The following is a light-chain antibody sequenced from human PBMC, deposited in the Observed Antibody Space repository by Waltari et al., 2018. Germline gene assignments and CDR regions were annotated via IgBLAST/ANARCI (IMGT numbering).Light chain of an antibody. Sequence: SSELTQDPAVSVALELTVRNTCQGQSLRRHYSSWYQQRPGQAPRLVLYGQDNRPSGIPDRFSGSTSGDTASLTITGAQAEDEADYYCHSRDTISTRVFGGGTRLTV. CDR3: HSRDTISTRV. CDR2: GQD. J-gene: IGLJ3*02. V-gene: IGLV3-19*01. CDR1: SLRRHY.